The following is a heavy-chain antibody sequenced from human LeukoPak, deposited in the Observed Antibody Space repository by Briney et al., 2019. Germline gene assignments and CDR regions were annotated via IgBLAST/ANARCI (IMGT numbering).Heavy chain of an antibody. D-gene: IGHD6-13*01. Sequence: GGSLRLSCAASGFTFSTFAMSWVRQDPGRGLEWVSSITGAGDTTFYPESVKGRFTISRDNSKNTIYLQMNSLRAEDTALYYCAKAAAAPGFDFWGQGTLVTVSS. CDR3: AKAAAAPGFDF. CDR1: GFTFSTFA. V-gene: IGHV3-23*01. CDR2: ITGAGDTT. J-gene: IGHJ4*02.